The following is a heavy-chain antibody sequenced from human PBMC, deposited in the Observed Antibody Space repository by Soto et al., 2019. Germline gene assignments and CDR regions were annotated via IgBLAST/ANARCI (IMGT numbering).Heavy chain of an antibody. CDR2: ISWNSGSI. CDR3: AKVDRDYYGMDV. V-gene: IGHV3-9*01. D-gene: IGHD3-10*01. Sequence: EVQLVESGGGLVQPGRSLRLSCAASGFTFDDYAMHWVRQAPGKGLEWVSGISWNSGSIGYADSVKGRFTISRDNAKNSLYLQMNSLRAEDTALYYCAKVDRDYYGMDVWGQGTTVTVSS. J-gene: IGHJ6*02. CDR1: GFTFDDYA.